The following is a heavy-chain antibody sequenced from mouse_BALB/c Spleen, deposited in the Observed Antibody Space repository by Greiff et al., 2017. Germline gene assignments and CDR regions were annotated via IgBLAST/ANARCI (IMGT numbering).Heavy chain of an antibody. Sequence: EVQLVESGGGLVQPGGSRKLSCAASGFTFSSFGMHWVRQAREKGLEWVAYISSGSSTIYYADTVKGRFTISRDNPKNTLFLQMTSLRSEDTAMYYCARTGPYYFDYWGQGTTLTVSA. V-gene: IGHV5-17*02. J-gene: IGHJ2*01. CDR2: ISSGSSTI. CDR1: GFTFSSFG. CDR3: ARTGPYYFDY. D-gene: IGHD4-1*01.